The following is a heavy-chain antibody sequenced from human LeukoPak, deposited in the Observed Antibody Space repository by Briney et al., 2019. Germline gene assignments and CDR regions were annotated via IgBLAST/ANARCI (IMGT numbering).Heavy chain of an antibody. CDR1: GGTFSSYA. D-gene: IGHD5-18*01. J-gene: IGHJ4*02. V-gene: IGHV1-3*01. CDR3: AREAGYSYGYGSLEGPFDY. Sequence: GASVKVSCTASGGTFSSYAISWVRQAPGQRLEWMGWINAGNGNTKYSQKFQGRVTITRDTSASTAYMELSSLRSEDTAVYYCAREAGYSYGYGSLEGPFDYWGQGTLVTVSS. CDR2: INAGNGNT.